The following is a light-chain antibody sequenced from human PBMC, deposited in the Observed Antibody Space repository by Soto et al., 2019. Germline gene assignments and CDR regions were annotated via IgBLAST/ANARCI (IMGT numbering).Light chain of an antibody. CDR3: QKRSNWPPIT. J-gene: IGKJ5*01. CDR2: DAS. CDR1: QSVSSY. V-gene: IGKV3-11*01. Sequence: IVLTHSPATLSLTPEERATLSCRASQSVSSYLAWYQQKPGQAPRLLIYDASNRAPGIPARFSGSGSGTDFTLTISSLERADFAIYYCQKRSNWPPITFGQGTLLE.